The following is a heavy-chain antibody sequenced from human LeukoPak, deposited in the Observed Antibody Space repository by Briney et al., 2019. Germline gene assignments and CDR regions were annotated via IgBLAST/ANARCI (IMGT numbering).Heavy chain of an antibody. D-gene: IGHD1-26*01. CDR1: GFTFSSYA. V-gene: IGHV3-23*01. J-gene: IGHJ6*03. CDR3: AKGASGAAPYYYYMDV. CDR2: ISGSGGST. Sequence: GGSLRLSCAASGFTFSSYAMSWVRQAPGKGVEWVSAISGSGGSTYYADSVKGRFTISRDNSKNTLYLQMNSPRAEDTAVYYCAKGASGAAPYYYYMDVWSKGTTVTVSS.